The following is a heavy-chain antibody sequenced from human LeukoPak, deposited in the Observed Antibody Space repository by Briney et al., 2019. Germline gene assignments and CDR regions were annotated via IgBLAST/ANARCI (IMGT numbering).Heavy chain of an antibody. V-gene: IGHV1-2*02. CDR3: ARGGVRRAVASPKLTYFDY. CDR2: INPNSGGT. CDR1: GYTLTGYY. Sequence: ASVKVSCKASGYTLTGYYMHWVRQAPGQGLEWMGWINPNSGGTNYAQKFQGRVTMTRDTSISTAYMELSRLRSDDTAVYYCARGGVRRAVASPKLTYFDYWGQGTLVTVSS. J-gene: IGHJ4*02. D-gene: IGHD6-19*01.